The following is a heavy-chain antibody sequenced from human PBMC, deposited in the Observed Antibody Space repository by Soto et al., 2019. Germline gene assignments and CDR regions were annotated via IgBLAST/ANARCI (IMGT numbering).Heavy chain of an antibody. J-gene: IGHJ4*02. Sequence: SETLSLTCAVYGVSFSGYYWSWIRQPPGKGLEWIGEINHSGSTNYNPSLKSRVTISVDTSKNQFSLKLSSVTAADTAVYYCARAPDYYGSGSYSEFDYWGQGTLVTVSS. V-gene: IGHV4-34*01. CDR1: GVSFSGYY. D-gene: IGHD3-10*01. CDR3: ARAPDYYGSGSYSEFDY. CDR2: INHSGST.